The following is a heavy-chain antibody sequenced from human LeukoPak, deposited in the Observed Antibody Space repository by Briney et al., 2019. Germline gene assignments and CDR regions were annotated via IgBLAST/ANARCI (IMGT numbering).Heavy chain of an antibody. CDR2: IGIGGSSI. CDR1: GFTFSDHH. D-gene: IGHD3-10*01. Sequence: PGGSLRLSCASSGFTFSDHHMSWIRQAPGKGLEWVSNIGIGGSSIDYADSVKGRFTISRDDAKNSVYLQMNSLRAEDTAVYYCARDHVVPGLVFDHWGQGTLVSVSS. CDR3: ARDHVVPGLVFDH. V-gene: IGHV3-11*04. J-gene: IGHJ4*02.